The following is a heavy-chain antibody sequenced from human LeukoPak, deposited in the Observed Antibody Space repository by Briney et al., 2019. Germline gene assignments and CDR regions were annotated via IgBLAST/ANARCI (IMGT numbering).Heavy chain of an antibody. CDR1: GGTFSSYA. D-gene: IGHD3-22*01. J-gene: IGHJ4*02. V-gene: IGHV1-69*04. CDR3: ASTYDSSGYRANYFDY. CDR2: IIPILGIA. Sequence: ASVKVSCKASGGTFSSYAISWVRQAPGQGLEWMGRIIPILGIANYAQKFQGRVTITADKSTSTAYMELSSLRSEDTAVYYCASTYDSSGYRANYFDYWGQGTLVTVSS.